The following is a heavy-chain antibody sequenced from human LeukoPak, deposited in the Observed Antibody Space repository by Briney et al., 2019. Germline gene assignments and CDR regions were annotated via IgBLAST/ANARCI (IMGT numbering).Heavy chain of an antibody. D-gene: IGHD6-19*01. J-gene: IGHJ2*01. V-gene: IGHV3-23*01. CDR2: ISGSGGST. CDR1: GFTFSSYA. Sequence: GGSLRLSCAASGFTFSSYAMSWVRQAPGKGLEWVSAISGSGGSTYYADSVKGRFTISRDNAKNSLYLQMNSLRAEDTAVYYCARPYSSGWLGYFDLWGRGTLVTVSS. CDR3: ARPYSSGWLGYFDL.